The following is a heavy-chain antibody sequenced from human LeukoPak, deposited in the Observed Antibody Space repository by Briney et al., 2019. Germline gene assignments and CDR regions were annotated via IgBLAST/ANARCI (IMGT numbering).Heavy chain of an antibody. CDR1: GFSLTNYW. CDR2: IYPGDSDI. J-gene: IGHJ3*01. CDR3: ARHGRGSRSPNAFDF. Sequence: GESLKISCKGSGFSLTNYWIGWVRQVPGKGLDWMGIIYPGDSDIRYSPSFQGQVTISADKSIITAYLQWSSLKASDTAMYYCARHGRGSRSPNAFDFWGQGTMVTVSS. D-gene: IGHD3-10*01. V-gene: IGHV5-51*01.